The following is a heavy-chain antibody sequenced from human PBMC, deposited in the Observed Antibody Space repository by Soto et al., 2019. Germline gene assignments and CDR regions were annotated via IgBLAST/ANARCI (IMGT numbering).Heavy chain of an antibody. CDR3: AKGGECDYGGEFDY. Sequence: QVQLVESGGGVVQPGRSLRLSCAASGFTFSSYGMHWVRQAPGKGLEWVAVISYDGSNKYYADSVKGRFTISRDNSKNTLYLQMNSLRAEDTAVYYCAKGGECDYGGEFDYWGQGTLVTVSS. J-gene: IGHJ4*02. V-gene: IGHV3-30*18. CDR2: ISYDGSNK. D-gene: IGHD4-17*01. CDR1: GFTFSSYG.